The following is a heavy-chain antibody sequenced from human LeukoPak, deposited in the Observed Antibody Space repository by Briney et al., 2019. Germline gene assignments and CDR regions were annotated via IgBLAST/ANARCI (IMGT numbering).Heavy chain of an antibody. Sequence: TGGSLRLSCAASGFTFSSYAMSWVRQAPGKGLEWVASTKEDGSEKYYVDSVKGRFTISRDNAKNSLFLQMNSLRAEDTAVYYCATDRGYSTFDIWGQGTMVTVSS. J-gene: IGHJ3*02. CDR1: GFTFSSYA. CDR2: TKEDGSEK. D-gene: IGHD5-18*01. V-gene: IGHV3-7*05. CDR3: ATDRGYSTFDI.